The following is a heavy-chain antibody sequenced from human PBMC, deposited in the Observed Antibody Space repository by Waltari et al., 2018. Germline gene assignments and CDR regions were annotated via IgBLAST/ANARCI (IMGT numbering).Heavy chain of an antibody. CDR3: ATQGGRLGYAFDI. J-gene: IGHJ3*02. CDR2: IIPILGIA. Sequence: QVQLVQSGAEVKKPGSSVKVSCKASGGTFSSYTISWVRQAPGQGLEWMGRIIPILGIANDAQKFQGRVTITADKSTSTAYMELSSLRSEDTAVYYCATQGGRLGYAFDIWGQGTMVTVSS. V-gene: IGHV1-69*02. CDR1: GGTFSSYT.